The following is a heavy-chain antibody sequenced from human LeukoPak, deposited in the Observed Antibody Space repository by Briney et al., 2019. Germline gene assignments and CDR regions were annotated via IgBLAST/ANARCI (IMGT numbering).Heavy chain of an antibody. D-gene: IGHD2-15*01. Sequence: ASVKVSCKASGYTFTGYYMHWVRQAPGQGLEWMGWINPNSGGTNYAQKFQGWVTMTRDTSISTAYMELSRLRSDDTAVYYCARGQGYCSGGSCYSDQKNWFDPWGQGTLVTVSS. J-gene: IGHJ5*02. V-gene: IGHV1-2*04. CDR1: GYTFTGYY. CDR3: ARGQGYCSGGSCYSDQKNWFDP. CDR2: INPNSGGT.